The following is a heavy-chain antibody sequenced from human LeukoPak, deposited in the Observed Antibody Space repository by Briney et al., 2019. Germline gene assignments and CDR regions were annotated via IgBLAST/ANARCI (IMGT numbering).Heavy chain of an antibody. D-gene: IGHD6-13*01. V-gene: IGHV3-11*01. Sequence: GGSLRLSCAASGFTFSDYYMSWIRQAPGKGLEWVSYISSSGSTIYYADSVKGRFTISRDTAKNSLYLQMNSLRDEDTAVYYCAKDSKSASGADYWGQGTLVTVSS. CDR2: ISSSGSTI. CDR3: AKDSKSASGADY. J-gene: IGHJ4*02. CDR1: GFTFSDYY.